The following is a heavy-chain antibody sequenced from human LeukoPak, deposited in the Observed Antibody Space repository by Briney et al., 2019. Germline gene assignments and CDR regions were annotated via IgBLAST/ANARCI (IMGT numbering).Heavy chain of an antibody. J-gene: IGHJ4*02. CDR3: ARVSIWFGELLTGDYFDY. CDR2: ISAYNGNT. CDR1: GYTFTSYG. Sequence: ASVKVSCKASGYTFTSYGISWVRQAPGQGLEWMGWISAYNGNTNYAQKLQGRVTMTTDTSTSTAYMELRSLRSDDTAVYYCARVSIWFGELLTGDYFDYWGQGTLVTVSS. D-gene: IGHD3-10*01. V-gene: IGHV1-18*04.